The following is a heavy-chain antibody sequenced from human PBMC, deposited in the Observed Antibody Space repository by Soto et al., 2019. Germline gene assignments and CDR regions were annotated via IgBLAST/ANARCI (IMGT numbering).Heavy chain of an antibody. Sequence: GGSLRLSCAASDFTVGNNYMTWVRQAPGKGLEWISVIYSGGGTMYTDSVKGRFTISRDSSKNTLYLQMNSLRVEDTAVYYCAREKAVAYYFEYWGQGTLVTVSS. CDR3: AREKAVAYYFEY. J-gene: IGHJ4*02. V-gene: IGHV3-53*01. CDR2: IYSGGGT. CDR1: DFTVGNNY. D-gene: IGHD6-19*01.